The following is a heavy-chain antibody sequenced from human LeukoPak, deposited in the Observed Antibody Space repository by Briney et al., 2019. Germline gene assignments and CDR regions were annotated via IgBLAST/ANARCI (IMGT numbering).Heavy chain of an antibody. D-gene: IGHD5-24*01. CDR3: ARDLKMATTLGDYYFDY. Sequence: GGSLRLSCAASGFTFSNYGMHWARQAPGKGLEWVAVVWYDGSNKYYADSVKGRFTISRDNSKNTLYLQMNSLRAEDTAVYYCARDLKMATTLGDYYFDYWGQGTLVTVSS. J-gene: IGHJ4*02. CDR1: GFTFSNYG. CDR2: VWYDGSNK. V-gene: IGHV3-33*01.